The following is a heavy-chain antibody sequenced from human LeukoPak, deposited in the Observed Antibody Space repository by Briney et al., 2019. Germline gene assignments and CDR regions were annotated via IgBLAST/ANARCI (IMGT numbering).Heavy chain of an antibody. J-gene: IGHJ6*02. D-gene: IGHD6-13*01. Sequence: ASVKVSCKASGYTFTSYGISWVRQAPGQGLEWMGWISAYNGNTNYAQKLQGRVTMTTDTSTSTAYMELRSLRSDDTAVYYCATRTYSSSWYLDYYYYYGMDVWGQGTTVTVSS. V-gene: IGHV1-18*01. CDR1: GYTFTSYG. CDR2: ISAYNGNT. CDR3: ATRTYSSSWYLDYYYYYGMDV.